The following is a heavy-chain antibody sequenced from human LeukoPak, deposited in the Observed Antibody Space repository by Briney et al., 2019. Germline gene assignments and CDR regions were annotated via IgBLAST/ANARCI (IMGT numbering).Heavy chain of an antibody. V-gene: IGHV4-30-2*01. CDR2: IYHTGNS. Sequence: PSETLSLTCAVSGGSISSGGYSWSWIRQPPGKGLEWIGYIYHTGNSYYNPSLKSRVTISVDRSKNQFSLELSSVTAADTAVYYCARDRMLGSGIAAAGGYFDYWGQGALVTVSS. CDR1: GGSISSGGYS. D-gene: IGHD6-13*01. CDR3: ARDRMLGSGIAAAGGYFDY. J-gene: IGHJ4*02.